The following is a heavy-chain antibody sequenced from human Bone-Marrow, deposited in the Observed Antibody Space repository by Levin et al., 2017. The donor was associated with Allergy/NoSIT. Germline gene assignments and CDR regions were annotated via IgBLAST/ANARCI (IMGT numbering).Heavy chain of an antibody. V-gene: IGHV3-7*01. Sequence: GGSLRLSCATSGFTFSNYWMTWVRQAPGKGLEWVANINQDGSEKYSVDSKEGRITVSRDNAKNSVSLQMNRLRVEDTGMYYCARGGRRGLDFWGQGALVTVSS. CDR2: INQDGSEK. CDR3: ARGGRRGLDF. J-gene: IGHJ4*02. CDR1: GFTFSNYW.